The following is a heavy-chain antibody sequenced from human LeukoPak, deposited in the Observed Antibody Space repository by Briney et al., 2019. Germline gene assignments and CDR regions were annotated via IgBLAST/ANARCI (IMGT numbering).Heavy chain of an antibody. V-gene: IGHV4-34*01. J-gene: IGHJ6*03. CDR2: INHSGST. CDR1: GGSFSGYY. D-gene: IGHD5-24*01. Sequence: PSETLSLTCAVYGGSFSGYYWSWIRQPPGKGLEWIGEINHSGSTNYNPSLKSRVTISVDTSKNQFSLKLSSVTAADTAVYYCARVQDGYNYYYYYYMDVWGKGTTVAVSS. CDR3: ARVQDGYNYYYYYYMDV.